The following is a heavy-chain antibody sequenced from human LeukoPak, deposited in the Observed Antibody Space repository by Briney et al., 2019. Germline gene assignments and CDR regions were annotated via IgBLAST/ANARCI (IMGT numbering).Heavy chain of an antibody. CDR1: GYTLTELS. CDR3: ARRRYDLEWLDP. Sequence: ASVKVSCKVSGYTLTELSLHWVRQAPGQGLEWMGWINPNSGGTNYAQKFQGRVTMTRDTSISTAYMELSRLRSDDTAVYYCARRRYDLEWLDPWGQGTLVTVAS. J-gene: IGHJ5*02. V-gene: IGHV1-2*02. CDR2: INPNSGGT. D-gene: IGHD1-20*01.